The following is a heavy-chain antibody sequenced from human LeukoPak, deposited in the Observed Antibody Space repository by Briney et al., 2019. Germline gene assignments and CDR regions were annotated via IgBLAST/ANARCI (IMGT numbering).Heavy chain of an antibody. CDR1: GGSSSSSSYY. D-gene: IGHD5-24*01. V-gene: IGHV4-39*07. J-gene: IGHJ4*02. CDR2: IYYSGST. Sequence: SETLSLTCTVSGGSSSSSSYYWGWIRQPPGKGLEWIGSIYYSGSTYYNPFLKSRVTISVDTSKNQFSLRLNSVTAADTAVYYCARGRDGYNFLNRGEYYYFDYWGQGTLVTVSS. CDR3: ARGRDGYNFLNRGEYYYFDY.